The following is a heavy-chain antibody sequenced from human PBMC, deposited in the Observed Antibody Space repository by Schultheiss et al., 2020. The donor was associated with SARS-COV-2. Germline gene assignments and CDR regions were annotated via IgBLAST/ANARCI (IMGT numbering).Heavy chain of an antibody. J-gene: IGHJ5*02. V-gene: IGHV1-69*08. CDR3: ARGAVVPAAVMGLDP. CDR1: GGTFSSYT. Sequence: SVKVSCKASGGTFSSYTISWVRQAPGQGLEWMGRIIPILGTANYAQKFQGRVTITADKSTSTAYMELSSLRSEDTAVYYCARGAVVPAAVMGLDPWGQGTLVTVSS. D-gene: IGHD2-2*01. CDR2: IIPILGTA.